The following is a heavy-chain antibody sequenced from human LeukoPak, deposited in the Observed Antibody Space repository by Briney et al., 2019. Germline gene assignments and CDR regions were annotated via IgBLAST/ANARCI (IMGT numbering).Heavy chain of an antibody. D-gene: IGHD3-22*01. Sequence: PGGSLRLSCAASGFTFSSYAMSWVRQAPGKGLEWVSAISGSGGSTYYADSVKGRFTISRDNSKNTLYLQMNSLRAEDTAVYYCAKDYYDSSGHYEEYFDYWGQGTLVTVSS. J-gene: IGHJ4*02. CDR2: ISGSGGST. CDR1: GFTFSSYA. CDR3: AKDYYDSSGHYEEYFDY. V-gene: IGHV3-23*01.